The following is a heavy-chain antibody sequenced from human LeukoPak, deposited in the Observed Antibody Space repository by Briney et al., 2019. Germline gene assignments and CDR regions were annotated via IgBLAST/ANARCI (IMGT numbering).Heavy chain of an antibody. V-gene: IGHV3-53*01. CDR2: IYSGGTT. Sequence: PGGSLRLSCAVSGVTFSTNYLSWVRQAPGKGLEWVSVIYSGGTTNYAESVKGRVTISRDKPKNQLYLQLNSLSAADTAVYYCTREGPDSSGYSFDYWGRGTLVTVSS. D-gene: IGHD3-22*01. J-gene: IGHJ4*02. CDR3: TREGPDSSGYSFDY. CDR1: GVTFSTNY.